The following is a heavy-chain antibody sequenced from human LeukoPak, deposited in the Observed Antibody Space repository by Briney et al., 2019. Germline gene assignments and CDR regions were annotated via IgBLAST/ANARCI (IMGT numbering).Heavy chain of an antibody. CDR3: ATVPPFMITFGGVIAGFFGY. V-gene: IGHV1-24*01. J-gene: IGHJ4*02. Sequence: ASVKVSCKVSGYTLTELSMHWVRQAPGKGLEWMGGFDPEDGETIYAQKFQGRVTMTEDTSTDTAYIELSSLRSEGTAVYYCATVPPFMITFGGVIAGFFGYWGQGTLVTVSS. CDR2: FDPEDGET. D-gene: IGHD3-16*02. CDR1: GYTLTELS.